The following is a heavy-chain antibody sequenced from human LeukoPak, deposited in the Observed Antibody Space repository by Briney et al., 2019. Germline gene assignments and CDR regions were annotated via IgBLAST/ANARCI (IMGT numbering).Heavy chain of an antibody. CDR1: GYTLTSYA. J-gene: IGHJ6*02. D-gene: IGHD1-7*01. Sequence: ASVTVSCKASGYTLTSYAMNWVRQAPGQGLEWMGWINTNAGNPTYAQGFTGRFVLSLDTSVSTAYPQISSLKAEDTAVYYCAREATGITVLDDYGMDVWGQGTTVTVPS. CDR3: AREATGITVLDDYGMDV. CDR2: INTNAGNP. V-gene: IGHV7-4-1*02.